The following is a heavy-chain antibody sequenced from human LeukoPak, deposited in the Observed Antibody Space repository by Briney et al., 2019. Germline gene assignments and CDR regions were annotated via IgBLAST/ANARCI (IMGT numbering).Heavy chain of an antibody. CDR3: AKDLEVGATTWNFDF. J-gene: IGHJ2*01. V-gene: IGHV3-30*02. Sequence: GGSLRLSCAASGFLFSSYGIHWVRQAPGKGLEWVAFIRYDGSNKYYADSVKGRFTISRDNSRNTLYLEMNSLRAEDTAVYYCAKDLEVGATTWNFDFWGRGTLVTVSS. CDR2: IRYDGSNK. CDR1: GFLFSSYG. D-gene: IGHD1-26*01.